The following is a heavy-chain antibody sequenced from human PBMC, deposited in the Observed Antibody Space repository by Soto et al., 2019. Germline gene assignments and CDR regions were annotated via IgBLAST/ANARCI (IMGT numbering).Heavy chain of an antibody. J-gene: IGHJ6*02. D-gene: IGHD3-10*01. V-gene: IGHV5-10-1*01. CDR3: ARHGFRYGGHYYYGMDV. CDR2: IDPSDSYT. Sequence: ESLKISCKGSGYSFTSYWISWVRQMPGKGLEWMGRIDPSDSYTNYSPSFQGHVTISADKSISTAYLQWSSLKASDTAMYYCARHGFRYGGHYYYGMDVWGQGTTVTVSS. CDR1: GYSFTSYW.